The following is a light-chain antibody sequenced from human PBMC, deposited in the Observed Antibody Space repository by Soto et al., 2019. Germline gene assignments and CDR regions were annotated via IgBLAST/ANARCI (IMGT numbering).Light chain of an antibody. CDR3: AACDDILNFRYV. V-gene: IGLV1-44*01. J-gene: IGLJ1*01. Sequence: QSVLTQPPSASGTPGQRVIISCSGSSSHIGSNTVNWYQQLPGTAPKLLIYSNNQRPSGVPDRFSGSKSGTSASLAISGLQSEDYSFYYCAACDDILNFRYVCGT. CDR1: SSHIGSNT. CDR2: SNN.